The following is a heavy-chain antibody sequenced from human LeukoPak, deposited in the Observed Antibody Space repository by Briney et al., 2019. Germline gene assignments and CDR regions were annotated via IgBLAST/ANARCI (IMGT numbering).Heavy chain of an antibody. CDR3: ARDGMVRGVIGYYYYGMDV. CDR1: GFTFSSYW. CDR2: IKQDGSEK. V-gene: IGHV3-7*03. Sequence: GGSLRLSCAASGFTFSSYWMSRVRQAPGKGLEWVANIKQDGSEKYYVDSVKGRFTISRDNAKNSLYLQMNSLRAEDTAVYYCARDGMVRGVIGYYYYGMDVWGKGTTVTVSS. D-gene: IGHD3-10*01. J-gene: IGHJ6*04.